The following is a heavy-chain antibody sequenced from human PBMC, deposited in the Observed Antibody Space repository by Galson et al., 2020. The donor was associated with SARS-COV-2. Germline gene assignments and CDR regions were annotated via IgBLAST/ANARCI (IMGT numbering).Heavy chain of an antibody. D-gene: IGHD6-13*01. Sequence: SVKVSCKASGGTFSSYAISWVRQAPGQGLEWMGGIIPIFGTANHAQKFQGRVTITADESTSTAYMELSSLRSEDTAVYYCAYVVGQQLVLPYFDYWGQRTLVTVSS. CDR1: GGTFSSYA. V-gene: IGHV1-69*13. J-gene: IGHJ4*02. CDR2: IIPIFGTA. CDR3: AYVVGQQLVLPYFDY.